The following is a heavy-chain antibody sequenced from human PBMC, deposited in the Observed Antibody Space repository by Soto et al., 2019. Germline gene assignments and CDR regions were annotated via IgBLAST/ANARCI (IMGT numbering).Heavy chain of an antibody. J-gene: IGHJ4*02. CDR3: VRSSGWIMDF. V-gene: IGHV3-7*04. CDR1: GFTLSNYW. Sequence: EVQVVESGGGLVQPGGSLRLSCAASGFTLSNYWMNWVRQAPGKGLEWVANIKGGTGEKNYVDSVRGRFTISRDNANNSQYLQMNSLRVEDTAVYYCVRSSGWIMDFWGQGTLVTVSS. CDR2: IKGGTGEK. D-gene: IGHD6-19*01.